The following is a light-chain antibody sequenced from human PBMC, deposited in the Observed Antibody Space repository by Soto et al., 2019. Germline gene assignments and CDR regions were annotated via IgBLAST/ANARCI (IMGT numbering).Light chain of an antibody. CDR3: QQYDNLPLT. V-gene: IGKV1-33*01. CDR2: DAS. Sequence: DIQMTQSPSSLSASVGDRVTITCQASQDIKNYLNWYQQKSGKAPKLLIYDASDLETGVPSRFSGSGSGTDFTFNINSLQPEDIATYYCQQYDNLPLTFGGATKVDIK. CDR1: QDIKNY. J-gene: IGKJ4*01.